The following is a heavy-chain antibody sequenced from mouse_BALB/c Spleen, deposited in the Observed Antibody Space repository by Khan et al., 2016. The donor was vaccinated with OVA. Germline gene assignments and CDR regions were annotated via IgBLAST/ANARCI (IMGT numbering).Heavy chain of an antibody. D-gene: IGHD4-1*01. CDR3: ARQPCYHGNIMDY. CDR2: IWSDGST. J-gene: IGHJ4*01. V-gene: IGHV2-6-1*01. CDR1: GFSLTNYG. Sequence: QVQLKESGPGLVAPSQSLSITCTISGFSLTNYGVHWVRQPPGKGLEWLVVIWSDGSTTYNSALKSRLTISKDNSKSQVFLKLNSPQTDDTAVYFCARQPCYHGNIMDYWGQGTSVTVSS.